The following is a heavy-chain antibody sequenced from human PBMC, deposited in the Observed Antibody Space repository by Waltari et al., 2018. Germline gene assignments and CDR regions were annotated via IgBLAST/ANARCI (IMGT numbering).Heavy chain of an antibody. J-gene: IGHJ4*02. Sequence: QVQLVESGGGVVQPGGSLRLSCAASGFTFSSYGMHWVRQAPGKGLEWVAFIRYDGKNKYNADSVKGRFTISRDNSKNTLYLQMNSLRAEDTAVYYCAKSHSSTSQGALDYWGQGTLFTVSS. V-gene: IGHV3-30*02. CDR2: IRYDGKNK. CDR1: GFTFSSYG. CDR3: AKSHSSTSQGALDY. D-gene: IGHD2-2*01.